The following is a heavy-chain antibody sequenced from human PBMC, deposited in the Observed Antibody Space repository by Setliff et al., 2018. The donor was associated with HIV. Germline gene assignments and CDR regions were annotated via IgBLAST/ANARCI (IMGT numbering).Heavy chain of an antibody. Sequence: SETLSLTCAVSGGSISSSDWWSWVRQPPGKGLEWIGEIYHSGSTNYNPSLKSRVTISVDTSKNQFSLKLTSMTAVDTAVYYCARQVTMIRGVQNYYMDVWGKGTTVTVSS. J-gene: IGHJ6*03. CDR2: IYHSGST. V-gene: IGHV4-4*02. CDR1: GGSISSSDW. CDR3: ARQVTMIRGVQNYYMDV. D-gene: IGHD3-10*01.